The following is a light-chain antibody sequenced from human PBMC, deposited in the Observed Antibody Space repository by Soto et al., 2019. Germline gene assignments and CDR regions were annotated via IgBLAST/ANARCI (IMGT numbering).Light chain of an antibody. CDR1: QSVSHN. Sequence: ILMTHSPATLSVSPGERATLSCRASQSVSHNLAWYQQKPGQAPRLLIYDASTRATGIPARFSGSGSGTEFTLTISGLQSEDFAVYYCQQYTNWPPWTFGQGTKVEIK. CDR2: DAS. CDR3: QQYTNWPPWT. J-gene: IGKJ1*01. V-gene: IGKV3-15*01.